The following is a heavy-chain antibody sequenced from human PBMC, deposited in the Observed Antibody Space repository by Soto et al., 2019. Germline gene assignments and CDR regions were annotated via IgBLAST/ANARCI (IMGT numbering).Heavy chain of an antibody. J-gene: IGHJ4*02. Sequence: VGSLRLSCVASGFTFDNYVMTWVRQAPGKGLEWVAGISGNGARAYYGDSVKGRFIVSRDNSKNTQYLQMNSLRVEDMALYYCANRFDDSSTWSFDHWGLGTLVTVSS. CDR1: GFTFDNYV. CDR2: ISGNGARA. V-gene: IGHV3-23*01. D-gene: IGHD6-6*01. CDR3: ANRFDDSSTWSFDH.